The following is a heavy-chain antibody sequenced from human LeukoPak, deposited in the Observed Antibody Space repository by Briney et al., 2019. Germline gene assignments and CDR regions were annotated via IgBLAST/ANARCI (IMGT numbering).Heavy chain of an antibody. V-gene: IGHV3-23*01. CDR1: GFTFSSYA. CDR2: ISGSGGST. CDR3: ARSGGYSGSYGGFDY. D-gene: IGHD1-26*01. J-gene: IGHJ4*02. Sequence: GGSLRPSCAASGFTFSSYAMSWVRQAPGKGLEWVSAISGSGGSTYYADSVKGRFTISRDNSKNTLYLQMNSLRAEDTAVYYCARSGGYSGSYGGFDYWGQGTLVTVSS.